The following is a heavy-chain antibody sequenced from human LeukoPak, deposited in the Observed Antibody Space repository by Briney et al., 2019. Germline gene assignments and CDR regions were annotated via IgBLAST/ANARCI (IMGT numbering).Heavy chain of an antibody. CDR1: SGSISSYY. V-gene: IGHV4-59*01. CDR2: IYYSGST. D-gene: IGHD3-3*01. Sequence: SETLSLTCTVSSGSISSYYWSWIRQPPGKGLEWIGYIYYSGSTNYNPSLKSRVTISVDTSKNQFSLKLSSVTAADTAVYYCARGKISYYDFWSGFPHHYYFDYWGQGTLVTVSS. J-gene: IGHJ4*02. CDR3: ARGKISYYDFWSGFPHHYYFDY.